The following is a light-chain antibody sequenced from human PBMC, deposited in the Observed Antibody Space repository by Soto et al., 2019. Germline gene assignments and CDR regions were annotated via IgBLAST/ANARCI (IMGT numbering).Light chain of an antibody. V-gene: IGKV3-20*01. J-gene: IGKJ4*01. Sequence: EIVLTHSPGTLSLSPGERATLSCRASQSVSSSYLAWYQQKPDQAPRLLIYGASSRATGIPDRFSGSGSGTDFTLTISRLEPEYFAVYYCQQYGSSPLTFGGGTKVEIK. CDR2: GAS. CDR3: QQYGSSPLT. CDR1: QSVSSSY.